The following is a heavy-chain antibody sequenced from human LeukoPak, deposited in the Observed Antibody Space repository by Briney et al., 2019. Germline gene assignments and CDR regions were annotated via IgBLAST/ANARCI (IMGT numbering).Heavy chain of an antibody. J-gene: IGHJ3*02. CDR2: IYSGGST. D-gene: IGHD5-18*01. CDR1: GFTVSSNY. CDR3: ASPSDTAMVINAFDI. Sequence: GGSLRLSCAASGFTVSSNYLSWVCQAPGKGLEWVSVIYSGGSTYYADSVKGRFTISRDNSKNTLYLQMNSLRAEDTAVYYCASPSDTAMVINAFDIWGQGTMVTVSS. V-gene: IGHV3-53*01.